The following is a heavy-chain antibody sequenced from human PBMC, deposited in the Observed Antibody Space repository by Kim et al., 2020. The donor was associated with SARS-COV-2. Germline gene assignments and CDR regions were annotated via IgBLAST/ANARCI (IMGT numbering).Heavy chain of an antibody. CDR3: ARGEYIVVVPAATYAFDI. Sequence: GGSLRLSCAASGFTFSSYSMNWVRQAPGKGLEWVSSISSSSSYRDYADSVKGRFTISRDNAKNSLYLQMNSLRAEETAGYYCARGEYIVVVPAATYAFDIWGQGTLVTVSS. D-gene: IGHD2-2*01. CDR1: GFTFSSYS. J-gene: IGHJ3*02. V-gene: IGHV3-21*01. CDR2: ISSSSSYR.